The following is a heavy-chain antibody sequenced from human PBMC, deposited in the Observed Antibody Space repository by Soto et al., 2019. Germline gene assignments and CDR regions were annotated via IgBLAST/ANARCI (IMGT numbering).Heavy chain of an antibody. CDR1: GGTFSSFA. D-gene: IGHD3-10*01. V-gene: IGHV1-69*01. J-gene: IGHJ3*01. CDR3: ARDYGRQAPGL. Sequence: QVQLVQSGSEVQKPGSSVKVSCKVSGGTFSSFAISWVRQAPGQGLEWIGGIIPAIGTPDHAPKFRGRVTITADESTSTAYLELSSLTSNDTAAYFCARDYGRQAPGLWGQGTKVTVSS. CDR2: IIPAIGTP.